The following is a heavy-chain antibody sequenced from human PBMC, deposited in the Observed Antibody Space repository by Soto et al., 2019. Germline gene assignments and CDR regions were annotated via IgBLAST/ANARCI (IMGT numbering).Heavy chain of an antibody. CDR3: ARVLYASESFDSEEAPYALDV. CDR2: ISSSGTTI. CDR1: GLTLYSYS. Sequence: HHACSPRLSCAASGLTLYSYSMNWVRRAPGKGLEWVSYISSSGTTIYNADSVKGRFTISRDNVKNSMYLQMNSLRDEDTAVYYCARVLYASESFDSEEAPYALDVLGQGTTVTVS. J-gene: IGHJ6*02. V-gene: IGHV3-48*02. D-gene: IGHD3-10*01.